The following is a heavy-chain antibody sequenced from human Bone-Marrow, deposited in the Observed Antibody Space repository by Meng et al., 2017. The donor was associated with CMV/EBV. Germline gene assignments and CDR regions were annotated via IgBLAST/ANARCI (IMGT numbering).Heavy chain of an antibody. D-gene: IGHD2-2*01. V-gene: IGHV1-2*02. CDR1: GYTFTGYY. J-gene: IGHJ5*02. CDR3: ARVAVPAATPAEDNWFDP. CDR2: INPNSGGT. Sequence: ASVKVSCKASGYTFTGYYMHWVRQAPGQGLEWMGWINPNSGGTNYAQKFQGRVTMTRDTSISTAYMELSRLRSDDTAVYYCARVAVPAATPAEDNWFDPWGQGTLVTVSS.